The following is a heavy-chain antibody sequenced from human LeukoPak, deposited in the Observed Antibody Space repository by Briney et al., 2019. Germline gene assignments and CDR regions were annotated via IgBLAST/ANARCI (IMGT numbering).Heavy chain of an antibody. CDR3: SRDPTQYLRYGYFDH. CDR1: GFTFSSYS. V-gene: IGHV3-48*01. CDR2: ISSSSSTI. J-gene: IGHJ4*02. D-gene: IGHD5/OR15-5a*01. Sequence: GGSLRLSCAASGFTFSSYSMNWVRQAPGKGLEWVSYISSSSSTIYYADSVKGRFTISRDNAKNSLYLQMNSLRAEDTAVYYCSRDPTQYLRYGYFDHWGQGALVTVSS.